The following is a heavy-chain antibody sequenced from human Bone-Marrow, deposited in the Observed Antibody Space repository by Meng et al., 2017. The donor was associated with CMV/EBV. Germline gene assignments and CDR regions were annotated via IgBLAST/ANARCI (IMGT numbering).Heavy chain of an antibody. J-gene: IGHJ4*02. D-gene: IGHD6-13*01. CDR3: VSINQELAVAGVF. CDR1: GASLSGYY. CDR2: SSHSGAT. Sequence: SETLSLTCALYGASLSGYYWGWIRHSPGKGLEWIGESSHSGATNYNPSLKSRVTISLDKSKNQFSLRLTSVTVADTAVYYCVSINQELAVAGVFWGQGTLVTLYS. V-gene: IGHV4-34*01.